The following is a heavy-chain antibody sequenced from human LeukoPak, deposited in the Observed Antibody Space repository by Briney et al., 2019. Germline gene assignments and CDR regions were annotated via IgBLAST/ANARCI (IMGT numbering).Heavy chain of an antibody. CDR2: MSGSGGST. V-gene: IGHV3-23*01. J-gene: IGHJ1*01. CDR3: AKSDYCTSTSCYGLPEYFQH. CDR1: GFTFTNSA. Sequence: QAGGSLRLSCAASGFTFTNSAMGWVRQAPGKGLEWVSGMSGSGGSTYYADSVRGRFTISRDNSKDTLYLQMNSLRAEDTAIYYCAKSDYCTSTSCYGLPEYFQHWGQGTLITVSS. D-gene: IGHD2-2*01.